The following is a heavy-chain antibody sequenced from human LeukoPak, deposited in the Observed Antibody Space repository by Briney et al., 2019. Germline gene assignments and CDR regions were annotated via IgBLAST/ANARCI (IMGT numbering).Heavy chain of an antibody. V-gene: IGHV4-39*01. CDR3: AKRRMATSARDY. D-gene: IGHD5-24*01. J-gene: IGHJ4*02. CDR1: GDSISSSSYY. CDR2: IYYTGST. Sequence: SETLSLTCTVSGDSISSSSYYWGWIRQPPGKGLEWIGNIYYTGSTYYSPSLKSRVTISVDTSKNQFSLKLSSVTAADTAVYYCAKRRMATSARDYWGQGTLVTVSS.